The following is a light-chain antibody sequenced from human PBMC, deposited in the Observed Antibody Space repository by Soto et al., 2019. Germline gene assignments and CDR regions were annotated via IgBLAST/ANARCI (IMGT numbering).Light chain of an antibody. CDR1: QSISSW. V-gene: IGKV1-5*03. Sequence: DIQMTQSPSTLSAYVGDRVTITCRASQSISSWLAWYQQKPGKAPKLLIYKASSLQSGVPSRFSGSGSGTEVTLTISSLQPDDFATYYCQQYNSYWTFGQGTKVEIK. CDR2: KAS. J-gene: IGKJ1*01. CDR3: QQYNSYWT.